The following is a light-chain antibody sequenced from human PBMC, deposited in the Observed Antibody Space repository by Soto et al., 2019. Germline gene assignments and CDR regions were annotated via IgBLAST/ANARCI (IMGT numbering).Light chain of an antibody. CDR3: QQYNSYSWT. V-gene: IGKV1-5*03. Sequence: DIQMTQSPSTLPASVGDRVTITCLASQSISSWLAWYQQKPGKAPKLLIYKASSLESGDQSRFSGSGSGTEFTLTISSLQPDDFATYYCQQYNSYSWTFGQGPNVEIK. CDR1: QSISSW. J-gene: IGKJ1*01. CDR2: KAS.